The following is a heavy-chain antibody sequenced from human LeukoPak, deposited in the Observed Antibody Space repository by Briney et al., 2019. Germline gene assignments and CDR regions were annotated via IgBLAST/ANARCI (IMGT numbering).Heavy chain of an antibody. CDR2: IYTSGST. J-gene: IGHJ4*02. Sequence: SETLSLTCTVSGGSISSYYWSWLRQPAGKGLEWIGRIYTSGSTNYNPSLKSRVTMSVDTSKNQFSLKLSSVTAADTAVYYCARDPTTYYDFWSGYFDFDYWGQGTLVTVSS. V-gene: IGHV4-4*07. CDR1: GGSISSYY. D-gene: IGHD3-3*01. CDR3: ARDPTTYYDFWSGYFDFDY.